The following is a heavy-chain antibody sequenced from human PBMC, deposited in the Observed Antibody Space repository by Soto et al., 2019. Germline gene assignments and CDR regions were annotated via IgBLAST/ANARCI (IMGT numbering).Heavy chain of an antibody. Sequence: GGSLRLSCAASGFTFSSYGMHWVRQAPGKGLEWVAVIWYDGSNKYYADSVKGRFTISRDNSKNTLYLQMNSLRAEDTAVYYCARDQNARRDGYNFLDYWGQGTLVTVSS. V-gene: IGHV3-33*01. CDR3: ARDQNARRDGYNFLDY. CDR2: IWYDGSNK. CDR1: GFTFSSYG. J-gene: IGHJ4*02. D-gene: IGHD5-12*01.